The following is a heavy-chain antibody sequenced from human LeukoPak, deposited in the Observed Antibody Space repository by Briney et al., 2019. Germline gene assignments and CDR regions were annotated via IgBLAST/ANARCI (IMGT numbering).Heavy chain of an antibody. Sequence: SETLSLTCTVSGGAISSSSYYWGWIRLPPGKGLKWIGCLYYSGSPYYYPSLQNRVTISVDTSNNHFSLKLSSVTAADTAVYYCARHESAATNWGQGTLVTVSS. D-gene: IGHD6-13*01. J-gene: IGHJ4*02. CDR2: LYYSGSP. V-gene: IGHV4-39*01. CDR3: ARHESAATN. CDR1: GGAISSSSYY.